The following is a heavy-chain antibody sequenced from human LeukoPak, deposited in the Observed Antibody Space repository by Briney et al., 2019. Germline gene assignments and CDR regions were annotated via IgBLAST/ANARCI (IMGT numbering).Heavy chain of an antibody. CDR2: ISAYNGNT. CDR3: ARDPHPGIAVAPRWFDP. Sequence: ASEKVSCKASGGTFSSYAISWVRQAPGQGLEWMGWISAYNGNTNYAQKLQGRVTMTTDTSTSTAYMELRSLRSDDTAVYYCARDPHPGIAVAPRWFDPWGQGTLVTVSS. D-gene: IGHD6-19*01. J-gene: IGHJ5*02. V-gene: IGHV1-18*01. CDR1: GGTFSSYA.